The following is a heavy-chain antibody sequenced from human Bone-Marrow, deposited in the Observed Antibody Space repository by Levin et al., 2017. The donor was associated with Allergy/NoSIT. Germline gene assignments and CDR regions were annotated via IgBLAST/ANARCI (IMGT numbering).Heavy chain of an antibody. V-gene: IGHV4-34*01. J-gene: IGHJ4*02. CDR2: INHSGST. D-gene: IGHD2-21*02. CDR3: ARVSFFQGGDCYSPFDY. CDR1: GGSFSGYY. Sequence: SETLSLTCAVYGGSFSGYYWSWIRQPPGKGLEWIGEINHSGSTNYNPSLKSRVTISVDTSKNQFSLKLSSVTAADTAVYYCARVSFFQGGDCYSPFDYWGQGTLVTVSS.